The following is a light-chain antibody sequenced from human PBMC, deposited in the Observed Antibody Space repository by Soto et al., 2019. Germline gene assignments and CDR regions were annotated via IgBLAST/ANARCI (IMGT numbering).Light chain of an antibody. CDR1: SSDVGGYNF. J-gene: IGLJ1*01. CDR2: EVS. Sequence: QSALTQPPSASGSPGQSVTISCTGTSSDVGGYNFVSWYQHHPGKAPKLMIYEVSKRPSGVPDRFSGSTSGNTAALTVSGLQAADEADYYCTSYAGSNNYVFGTGTKLTVL. V-gene: IGLV2-8*01. CDR3: TSYAGSNNYV.